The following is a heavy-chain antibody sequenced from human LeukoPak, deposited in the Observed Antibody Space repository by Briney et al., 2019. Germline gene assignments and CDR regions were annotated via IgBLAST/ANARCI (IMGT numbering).Heavy chain of an antibody. CDR2: IIPIFGTA. V-gene: IGHV1-69*13. J-gene: IGHJ5*02. CDR3: ARRDFWSGMNNWFDP. CDR1: GGTFISYA. D-gene: IGHD3-3*01. Sequence: GASVKVSCKASGGTFISYAISWVRQAPGQGLEWMGGIIPIFGTANYAQKFQGRVTITADESTSTAYMELSSLRSEDTAVYYCARRDFWSGMNNWFDPWGQGTLVTVSS.